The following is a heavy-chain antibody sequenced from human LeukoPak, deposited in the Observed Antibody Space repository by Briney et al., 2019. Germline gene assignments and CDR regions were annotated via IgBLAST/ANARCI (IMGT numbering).Heavy chain of an antibody. Sequence: GGSLRLSCTPSGFTFGTHTMHWFRQAPGKGLQWIGFIRSSGTTQYAASVKGRFTISRDDSKSIAYLQMNSLNTEDTAVYYCTRDRFYVWFDHWGQGTLVTVSS. V-gene: IGHV3-49*03. J-gene: IGHJ5*02. CDR2: IRSSGTT. D-gene: IGHD3-16*01. CDR1: GFTFGTHT. CDR3: TRDRFYVWFDH.